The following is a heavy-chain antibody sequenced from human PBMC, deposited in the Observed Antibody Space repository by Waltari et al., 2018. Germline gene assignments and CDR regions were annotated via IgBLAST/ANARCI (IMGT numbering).Heavy chain of an antibody. D-gene: IGHD6-19*01. CDR2: IYYSGST. CDR3: ARDGQGYSSGWHTAYNWFDP. Sequence: QVQLQESGPGLVKPSETLSLTCTVSGGSISSHYWSWIRQPPGKGLEWIGYIYYSGSTNYTPSLKSRVTISVDTSKNQFSLKLSSVTAADTAVYYCARDGQGYSSGWHTAYNWFDPWGQGTLVTVSS. CDR1: GGSISSHY. J-gene: IGHJ5*02. V-gene: IGHV4-59*11.